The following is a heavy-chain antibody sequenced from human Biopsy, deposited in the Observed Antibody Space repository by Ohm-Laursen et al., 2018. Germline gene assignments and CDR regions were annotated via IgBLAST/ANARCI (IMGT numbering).Heavy chain of an antibody. J-gene: IGHJ4*02. D-gene: IGHD2-15*01. CDR1: GKTFSDYQ. V-gene: IGHV4-34*08. CDR3: GNEVHGRDY. Sequence: SETLSLTCAVLGKTFSDYQWSWIRQPPGKGLEWIGQINQAGTTNYNPSLKSRVSISADASKYEFSLRLTSVTAADTAVYLCGNEVHGRDYWGLGTLVTVSS. CDR2: INQAGTT.